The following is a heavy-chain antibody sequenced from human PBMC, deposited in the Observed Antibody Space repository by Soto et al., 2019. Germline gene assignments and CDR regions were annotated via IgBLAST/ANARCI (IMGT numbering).Heavy chain of an antibody. CDR3: ASFSIAATDPYGMDV. Sequence: ASVKVSCKASGYTFTSYGISWVRQAPGQGLERMGWISAYNGNTNYAQKLQGRVTMTTDTSTSTAYMELRSLRSDDTAVYYCASFSIAATDPYGMDVWGQGTTVTVSS. D-gene: IGHD6-13*01. V-gene: IGHV1-18*01. J-gene: IGHJ6*02. CDR1: GYTFTSYG. CDR2: ISAYNGNT.